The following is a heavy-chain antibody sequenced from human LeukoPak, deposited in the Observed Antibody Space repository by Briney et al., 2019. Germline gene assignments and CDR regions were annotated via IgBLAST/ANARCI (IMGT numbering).Heavy chain of an antibody. J-gene: IGHJ6*03. CDR2: IGTAGDT. CDR3: ARAVRGVMNHYYYYCMDV. V-gene: IGHV3-13*01. CDR1: GFTFSSYD. Sequence: GGSLRLSCAASGFTFSSYDMHWVRQATGKGLEWVSAIGTAGDTYYPGSVKGRFTISRENAKNSLYLQMNSLRAGDTAVYYCARAVRGVMNHYYYYCMDVWGKGTTVTISS. D-gene: IGHD3-10*01.